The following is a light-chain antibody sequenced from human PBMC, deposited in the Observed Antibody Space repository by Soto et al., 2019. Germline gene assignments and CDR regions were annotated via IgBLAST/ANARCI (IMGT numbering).Light chain of an antibody. J-gene: IGKJ4*01. Sequence: ENVLTQSPGTLSLSPGERATLSCRASQSVSRNYLAWYQQKPGQAPRLLIYGTSSRATVIPVRFSGSGSGTDFTLTISRLEPEDSAVYYCQQYDSSPLTFGGGTKVEIK. CDR1: QSVSRNY. CDR3: QQYDSSPLT. V-gene: IGKV3-20*01. CDR2: GTS.